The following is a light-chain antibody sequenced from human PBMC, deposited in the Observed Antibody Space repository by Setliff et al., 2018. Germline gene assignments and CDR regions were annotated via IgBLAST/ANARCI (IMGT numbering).Light chain of an antibody. Sequence: QSALTQPASVSGSPGQWITISCSGTSSDVGGYNYVSWYQQHPGKAPKLMIYDVTNRPSGISNRFSGSKSGNTASLTIPGLQAEDDADYYCSSYTTSGTYVFGTGTKVTVL. CDR3: SSYTTSGTYV. CDR1: SSDVGGYNY. V-gene: IGLV2-14*03. CDR2: DVT. J-gene: IGLJ1*01.